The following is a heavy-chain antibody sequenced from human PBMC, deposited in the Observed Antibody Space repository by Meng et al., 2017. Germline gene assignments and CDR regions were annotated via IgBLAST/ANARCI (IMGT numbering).Heavy chain of an antibody. CDR3: AYATTVSN. V-gene: IGHV4-34*01. Sequence: VQLQEWGAGLLTPSETLALTCAVYGGSFSGYYWSWIRQPPGKGLEWIREINHSGSTNYNPSLKSRVTISVDTSKIQFSLKLSSVTAADTAVYYCAYATTVSNWGQGTLVTVSS. CDR1: GGSFSGYY. CDR2: INHSGST. D-gene: IGHD4-11*01. J-gene: IGHJ4*02.